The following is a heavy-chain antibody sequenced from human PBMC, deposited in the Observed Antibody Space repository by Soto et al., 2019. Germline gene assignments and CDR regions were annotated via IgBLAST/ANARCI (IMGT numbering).Heavy chain of an antibody. J-gene: IGHJ4*02. CDR1: GFTFTTYS. V-gene: IGHV3-48*01. D-gene: IGHD4-17*01. CDR2: ISNTGSTI. Sequence: EVQLVESGGGLVQPGGSLRLSCAASGFTFTTYSMNWVRLAPGKGLECLSYISNTGSTICYADSVKGRFTISRDNANNSLYLQTSGLRVEDTAVNYCARGTMTAVSNTDSWGQGALVTVSS. CDR3: ARGTMTAVSNTDS.